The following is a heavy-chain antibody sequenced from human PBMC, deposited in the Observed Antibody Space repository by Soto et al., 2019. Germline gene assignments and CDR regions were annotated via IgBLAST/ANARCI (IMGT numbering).Heavy chain of an antibody. D-gene: IGHD2-15*01. Sequence: SETLSLTCAVSSGSISSSNWWSWVRQPPGKGLEWIGEIYHSGSTNYNPSLKSRVTISVDKSKNQFSLKLSSVTAADTAVYYCARDGGEYCSGGSCYEGRWFDPWGQGTLVTVSS. CDR1: SGSISSSNW. CDR2: IYHSGST. V-gene: IGHV4-4*02. J-gene: IGHJ5*02. CDR3: ARDGGEYCSGGSCYEGRWFDP.